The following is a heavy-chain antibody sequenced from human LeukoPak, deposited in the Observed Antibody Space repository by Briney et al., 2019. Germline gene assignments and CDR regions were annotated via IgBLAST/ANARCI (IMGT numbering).Heavy chain of an antibody. D-gene: IGHD3-22*01. CDR2: INPNSGGT. CDR3: ARVYYDSSGYYSFDY. Sequence: ASVKVSCKASGYTFTGYYMHWVRQAPGQGLEWMGWINPNSGGTNYAQKLQGRVTMTTDTSTSTAYMELRSLRSDDTAVYYCARVYYDSSGYYSFDYWGQGTLVTVSS. J-gene: IGHJ4*02. CDR1: GYTFTGYY. V-gene: IGHV1-2*02.